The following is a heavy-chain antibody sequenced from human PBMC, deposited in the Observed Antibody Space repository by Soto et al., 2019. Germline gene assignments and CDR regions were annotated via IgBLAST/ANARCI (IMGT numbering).Heavy chain of an antibody. CDR1: GFTFSNFG. Sequence: EVKLWESGGGLVLPGGSLRLSCEASGFTFSNFGMSWVRQAPGKGLEWVSGLTGNGGTTYYADSVKGRFTISRDNSKNTLSLQMNSLRVDDTAVYYCARGGQYQQPYQFDFWGQGTLVIVSS. CDR2: LTGNGGTT. V-gene: IGHV3-23*01. J-gene: IGHJ4*02. D-gene: IGHD2-2*01. CDR3: ARGGQYQQPYQFDF.